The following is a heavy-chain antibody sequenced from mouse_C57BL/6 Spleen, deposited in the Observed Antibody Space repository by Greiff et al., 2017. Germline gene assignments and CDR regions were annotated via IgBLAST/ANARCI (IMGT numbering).Heavy chain of an antibody. CDR1: GYAFSSYW. J-gene: IGHJ2*01. Sequence: QVQLKESGAELVKPGASVKISCKASGYAFSSYWMNWVKQRPGKGLEWIGQIYPGDGDTNYNGKFKGKATLTADKSSSTAYMQLSSLTSEDSAVYFCAREGGTRYFDYWGQGTTLTVSS. V-gene: IGHV1-80*01. CDR2: IYPGDGDT. D-gene: IGHD4-1*01. CDR3: AREGGTRYFDY.